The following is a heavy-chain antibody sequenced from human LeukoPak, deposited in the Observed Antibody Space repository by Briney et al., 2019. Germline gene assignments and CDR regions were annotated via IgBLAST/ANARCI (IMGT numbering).Heavy chain of an antibody. J-gene: IGHJ4*02. CDR1: GDSVSSNSAA. CDR3: ARGSGSSWTTSFDY. Sequence: SQTLSLTCAISGDSVSSNSAAWNWIRQSPSRGLEWLGRTYYRSKWYNNYAVPMKSRITINPDTSENQLSLQLSSVTPEDTAVYYCARGSGSSWTTSFDYWGQGTLVTVSS. CDR2: TYYRSKWYN. D-gene: IGHD2-15*01. V-gene: IGHV6-1*01.